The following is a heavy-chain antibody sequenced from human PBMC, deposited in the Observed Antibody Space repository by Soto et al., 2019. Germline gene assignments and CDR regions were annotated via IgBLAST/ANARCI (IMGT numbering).Heavy chain of an antibody. Sequence: SETLSLTCPFSGFSISSYYWSWIRQPPGKGLEWIGYIYYSGSTNYNPSLKSRVTISVDTSKNQFSLKLSSVTAADTAVYYCARRYGSAFDIWGQGTMVTVSS. D-gene: IGHD3-10*01. CDR2: IYYSGST. V-gene: IGHV4-59*01. J-gene: IGHJ3*02. CDR1: GFSISSYY. CDR3: ARRYGSAFDI.